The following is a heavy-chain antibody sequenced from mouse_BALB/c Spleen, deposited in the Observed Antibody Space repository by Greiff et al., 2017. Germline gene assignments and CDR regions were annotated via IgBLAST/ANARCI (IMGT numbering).Heavy chain of an antibody. D-gene: IGHD2-1*01. CDR1: GYTFSSYW. CDR2: ILPGSGST. Sequence: QVQLQQSGAELMKPGASVKISCKATGYTFSSYWIEWVKQRPGHGLEWIGEILPGSGSTNYNEKFKGKATFSADTSSNTAYMQLSILTSEDTAVYYCAKHYSGTPPWYFDDWGAGTAVTVSS. J-gene: IGHJ1*01. V-gene: IGHV1-9*01. CDR3: AKHYSGTPPWYFDD.